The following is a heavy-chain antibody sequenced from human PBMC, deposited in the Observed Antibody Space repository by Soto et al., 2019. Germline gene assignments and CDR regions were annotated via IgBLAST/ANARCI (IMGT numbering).Heavy chain of an antibody. D-gene: IGHD3-3*01. J-gene: IGHJ3*02. Sequence: HPGGSLRLSCAASGFTFDDYAMHWVRQAPGKGLEWVSGISWNSGSIGYADSVKGRFTISRDNAKNSLYLQMNSLRAEDTALYYCAKVWTPAHYDFWSGYTNSDAFDIWGQGTMVTVSS. CDR1: GFTFDDYA. CDR2: ISWNSGSI. V-gene: IGHV3-9*01. CDR3: AKVWTPAHYDFWSGYTNSDAFDI.